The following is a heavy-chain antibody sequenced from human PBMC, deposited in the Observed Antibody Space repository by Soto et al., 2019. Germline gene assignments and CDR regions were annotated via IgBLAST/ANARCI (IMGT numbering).Heavy chain of an antibody. CDR2: ISYDGSNK. Sequence: QVQLVESGGGVVQPGRSLRLSCAASGFTFSSYGMHWVRQAPGKGLEWVAVISYDGSNKYYADSVKGRFTISRDNSKNTLYLQMNSLRAEDTAVYYCAKDDPAAAGKSAEENWGQGTLVTVSS. D-gene: IGHD6-13*01. CDR3: AKDDPAAAGKSAEEN. V-gene: IGHV3-30*18. J-gene: IGHJ4*02. CDR1: GFTFSSYG.